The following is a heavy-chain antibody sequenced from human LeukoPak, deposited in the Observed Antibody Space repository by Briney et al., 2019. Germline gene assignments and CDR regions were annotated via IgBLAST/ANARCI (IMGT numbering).Heavy chain of an antibody. V-gene: IGHV4-61*02. CDR3: ARREYSSSWLRYNWFDP. D-gene: IGHD6-13*01. Sequence: SETLSLTCNVSGGSISSGRYYWSWIRQPAGKGLEWIGRIYTRGSTNYNPSLKSRVTMSVDTSKNQFSLKLSSVTAADTAVYYCARREYSSSWLRYNWFDPWGQGTLVTVSS. CDR2: IYTRGST. J-gene: IGHJ5*02. CDR1: GGSISSGRYY.